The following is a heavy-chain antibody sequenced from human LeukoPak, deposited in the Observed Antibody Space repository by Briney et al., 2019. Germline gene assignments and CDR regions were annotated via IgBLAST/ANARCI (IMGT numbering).Heavy chain of an antibody. J-gene: IGHJ3*02. CDR1: GGSISSGGYS. D-gene: IGHD3-22*01. Sequence: SQTLSLTCAVSGGSISSGGYSWSWIRQPPGKGLEWIGYIYHSGSTYYNPSLKSRVTISVDKSKNQFSLKLNSVTAADTAVYYCARALSGWDDAFDIWGQGTMVTVSS. CDR2: IYHSGST. CDR3: ARALSGWDDAFDI. V-gene: IGHV4-30-2*01.